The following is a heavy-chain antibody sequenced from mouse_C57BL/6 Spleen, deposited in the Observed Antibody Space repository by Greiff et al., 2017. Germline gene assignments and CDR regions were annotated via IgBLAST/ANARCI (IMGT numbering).Heavy chain of an antibody. CDR2: ISTYYGDV. CDR3: ARWGITTVVAPYYYAMAY. V-gene: IGHV1-67*01. D-gene: IGHD1-1*01. CDR1: GYTFTDYA. Sequence: VQLQQSGPELVRPGVSVKISCKGSGYTFTDYAMHWVKQSHAKSLEWIGVISTYYGDVSNNQKFKDKATMTVDKSSSTAYMELARLTSEDSAVYFCARWGITTVVAPYYYAMAYWGQATSATASS. J-gene: IGHJ4*01.